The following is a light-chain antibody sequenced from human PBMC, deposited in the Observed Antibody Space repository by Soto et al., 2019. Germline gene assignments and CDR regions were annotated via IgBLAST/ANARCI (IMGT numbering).Light chain of an antibody. CDR1: QSISSW. CDR3: QQYNSYSPLT. CDR2: SAS. J-gene: IGKJ1*01. Sequence: DIPMTQSPSTLSASVGDRVTITCRASQSISSWLAWYQQKPGKAPKLLIYSASVLESGVPSKFSGSGSGTEFTLTISSLQADDFVAYYCQQYNSYSPLTFGQGTKVEIK. V-gene: IGKV1-5*01.